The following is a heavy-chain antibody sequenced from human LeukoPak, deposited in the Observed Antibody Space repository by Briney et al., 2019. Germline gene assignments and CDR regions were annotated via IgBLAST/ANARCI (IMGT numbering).Heavy chain of an antibody. CDR3: ARGVPVPAAILVRGFYY. V-gene: IGHV3-33*01. J-gene: IGHJ4*02. Sequence: GGSLRLSCAASGFTFSSYGMHWVRQAPGKGLEWVAVIWYDGSNKYYADSVKGRFTISRDNSKNTLYLQMNSQRAEDTAVYYCARGVPVPAAILVRGFYYWGQGSLVTVSS. CDR2: IWYDGSNK. D-gene: IGHD2-2*02. CDR1: GFTFSSYG.